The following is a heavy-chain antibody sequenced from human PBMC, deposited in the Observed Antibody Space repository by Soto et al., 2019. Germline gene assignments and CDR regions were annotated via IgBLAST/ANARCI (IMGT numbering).Heavy chain of an antibody. CDR1: GFTFTSSA. D-gene: IGHD1-26*01. V-gene: IGHV1-58*01. Sequence: SVKVSCKASGFTFTSSAVQWVRQARGQRLEWIGWIVVGSGNTNYAQKFQERVTITRDMSTSTAYMELSSLRSEDTAVYYCAAVPVTREPTPFDYWGQGTLVTVSS. CDR3: AAVPVTREPTPFDY. J-gene: IGHJ4*02. CDR2: IVVGSGNT.